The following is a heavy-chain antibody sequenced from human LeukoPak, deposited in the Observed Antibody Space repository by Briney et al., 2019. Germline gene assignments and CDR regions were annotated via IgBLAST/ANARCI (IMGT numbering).Heavy chain of an antibody. V-gene: IGHV4-34*01. CDR3: ASRIGRYLYYFGMDV. J-gene: IGHJ6*02. Sequence: SETLSLTCAVYGGPFSHYYWTWIRQPPGKGLEWIGEINESGSTNYDPSLKRRVTISVDTSKTHFSLNLTSVTAADTAVYYCASRIGRYLYYFGMDVWGQGTTVTVSS. CDR2: INESGST. D-gene: IGHD1-26*01. CDR1: GGPFSHYY.